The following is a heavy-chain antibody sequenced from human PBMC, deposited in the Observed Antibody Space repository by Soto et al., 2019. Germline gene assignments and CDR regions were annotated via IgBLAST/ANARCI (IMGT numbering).Heavy chain of an antibody. J-gene: IGHJ3*02. D-gene: IGHD2-8*01. CDR2: IIPIFGTA. CDR1: GGTFSSYA. Sequence: ASVKVSCKASGGTFSSYAISWVRQAPGQGLEWMGGIIPIFGTANYAQKFQGRVTITADESTSTAYMELSSLRSEDTAVYYCARGGTLCTNGVCLPGHDAFDIWGQGTMVTVSS. CDR3: ARGGTLCTNGVCLPGHDAFDI. V-gene: IGHV1-69*13.